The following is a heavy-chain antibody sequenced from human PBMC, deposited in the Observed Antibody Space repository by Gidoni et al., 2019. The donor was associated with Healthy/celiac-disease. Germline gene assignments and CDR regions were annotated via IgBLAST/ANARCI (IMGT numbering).Heavy chain of an antibody. CDR2: ISYDGSNK. D-gene: IGHD2-8*01. J-gene: IGHJ6*02. Sequence: HVQLVESGGGVVQPGRSLRLSCAASGFTFSSYAMHWVRQAPGKGLEWVAVISYDGSNKYYADSVKGRFTISRDNAKNTLYLQMNSLRAEDTAVYYCARDNEDYYYGMDVWGQGTTVTVSS. CDR1: GFTFSSYA. CDR3: ARDNEDYYYGMDV. V-gene: IGHV3-30-3*01.